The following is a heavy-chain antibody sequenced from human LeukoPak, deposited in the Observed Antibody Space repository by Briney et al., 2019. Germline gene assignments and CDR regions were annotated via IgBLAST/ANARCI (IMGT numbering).Heavy chain of an antibody. V-gene: IGHV1-2*04. CDR2: INPNSGGT. CDR1: GYTFTGYY. J-gene: IGHJ4*02. Sequence: ASVKVSCKASGYTFTGYYMHWVRQAPGQGLEWMGWINPNSGGTNYAQKFQGWVTMTRDTSISTAYMELSRLRSDDTAVYYCARRYYDILTGSYYLDYWGQGTLVTVSS. D-gene: IGHD3-9*01. CDR3: ARRYYDILTGSYYLDY.